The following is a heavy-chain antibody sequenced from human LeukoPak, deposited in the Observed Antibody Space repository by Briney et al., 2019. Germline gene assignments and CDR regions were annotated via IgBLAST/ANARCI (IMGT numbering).Heavy chain of an antibody. CDR1: GASISSYC. J-gene: IGHJ5*02. Sequence: SETLSLTCTVSGASISSYCWSWIRPPAGKGLEWVGRIYTSGSTNYNPSLKSRVTMSVDTSKNQFSLKLSSVTAADTAVYYCARDSGNCSGGICGRGRLGAHTKYNWFDPGGQGTLVTVSS. D-gene: IGHD2-15*01. CDR3: ARDSGNCSGGICGRGRLGAHTKYNWFDP. CDR2: IYTSGST. V-gene: IGHV4-4*07.